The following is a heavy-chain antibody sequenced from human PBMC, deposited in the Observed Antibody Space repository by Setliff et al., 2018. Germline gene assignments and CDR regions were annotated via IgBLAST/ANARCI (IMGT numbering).Heavy chain of an antibody. CDR1: GFTFSTYR. V-gene: IGHV3-30*02. J-gene: IGHJ2*01. D-gene: IGHD6-13*01. Sequence: PGGSLRLSCAASGFTFSTYRTHWVRQAPGKGLEWVAVIWDDGVKKYHADSVKGRFTVSRDNSKNTLYLQMSSLRPEDTAVYYCAKDREAAAGTGGNWYFDLWGRGTLVTVSS. CDR3: AKDREAAAGTGGNWYFDL. CDR2: IWDDGVKK.